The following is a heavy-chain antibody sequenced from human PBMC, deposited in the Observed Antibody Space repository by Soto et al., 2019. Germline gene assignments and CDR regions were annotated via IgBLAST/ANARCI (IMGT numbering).Heavy chain of an antibody. V-gene: IGHV3-23*01. J-gene: IGHJ4*02. D-gene: IGHD3-22*01. CDR3: AKAPGYDSSGYYLHYFDY. Sequence: GGSLRLSCATSGFTFSSYGMSWVRQAPGKGLEWVSAISGSGGSTYYADSVKGRFTISRDNSKNTLYLQMSSLRAEDTAVYYCAKAPGYDSSGYYLHYFDYWGQGTLVTVSS. CDR2: ISGSGGST. CDR1: GFTFSSYG.